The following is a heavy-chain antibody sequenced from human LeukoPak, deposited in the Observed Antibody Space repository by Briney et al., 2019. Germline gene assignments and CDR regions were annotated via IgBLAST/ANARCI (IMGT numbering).Heavy chain of an antibody. D-gene: IGHD5-18*01. Sequence: ASVKVSCKVSGYTLTELSMHWVRQAPGKGLEWKGGFDPKDGETIYAQKFQGRVTMTEDTSTDTAYMELSSLRSEDTAVYYCARVWIQLDTLDYWGQGTLVTVSS. CDR3: ARVWIQLDTLDY. V-gene: IGHV1-24*01. CDR1: GYTLTELS. CDR2: FDPKDGET. J-gene: IGHJ4*02.